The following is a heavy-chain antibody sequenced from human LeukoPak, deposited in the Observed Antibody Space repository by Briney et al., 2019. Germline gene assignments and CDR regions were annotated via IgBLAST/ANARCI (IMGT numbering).Heavy chain of an antibody. CDR1: GGTFISYA. CDR3: ASPPIVVVPAATYDAFDI. V-gene: IGHV1-69*01. D-gene: IGHD2-2*01. Sequence: SVKVSCKASGGTFISYAISWVRQAPGQGLEWMGGIIPIFGTANYAQKFQGRVTITADESTSTAYMELSSLRSEDTAVYYCASPPIVVVPAATYDAFDIWGQGTMVTVSS. J-gene: IGHJ3*02. CDR2: IIPIFGTA.